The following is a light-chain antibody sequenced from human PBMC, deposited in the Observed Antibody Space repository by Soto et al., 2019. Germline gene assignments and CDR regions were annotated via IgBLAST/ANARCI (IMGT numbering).Light chain of an antibody. J-gene: IGKJ1*01. Sequence: DIVMTQSPDSLAVSLGERATINCKSSQSALYSSNNKNYLAWYQQKPGQPPKLLIYWASTRESGVPERFSGSGSGTDFTLTISSLQAEDLAVYYCQQYYSTPQTFGQGTKVEIK. CDR3: QQYYSTPQT. CDR2: WAS. V-gene: IGKV4-1*01. CDR1: QSALYSSNNKNY.